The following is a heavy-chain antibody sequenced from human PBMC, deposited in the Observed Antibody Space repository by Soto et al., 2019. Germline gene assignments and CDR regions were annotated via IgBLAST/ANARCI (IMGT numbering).Heavy chain of an antibody. Sequence: GGSLRLSCAASGFTFDDYAMHWVRQAPGKGLEWVSLISWDGGSTYYAESVKGRFTISRDNSKNSLYLQMNSLRAEDTALYYCAKDSYGGNYYYYGMDVWGQGTTVTVSS. D-gene: IGHD2-15*01. CDR3: AKDSYGGNYYYYGMDV. V-gene: IGHV3-43D*03. J-gene: IGHJ6*02. CDR1: GFTFDDYA. CDR2: ISWDGGST.